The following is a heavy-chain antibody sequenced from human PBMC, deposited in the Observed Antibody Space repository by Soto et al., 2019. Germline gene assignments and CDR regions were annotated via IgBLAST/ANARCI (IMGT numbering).Heavy chain of an antibody. CDR1: GGSVGTGDYA. Sequence: QVQLQESGPGLVKPSQTLSLTCTVSGGSVGTGDYAWTWIRQAPGKDLEWIAYDYYTGHNYQNPYLKCRASITVDTSKTQCSLELRSVTAAETAAYYCAGERYRFWRGPFDLWGRGTLVSVSS. D-gene: IGHD3-3*01. V-gene: IGHV4-30-4*01. J-gene: IGHJ2*01. CDR3: AGERYRFWRGPFDL. CDR2: DYYTGHN.